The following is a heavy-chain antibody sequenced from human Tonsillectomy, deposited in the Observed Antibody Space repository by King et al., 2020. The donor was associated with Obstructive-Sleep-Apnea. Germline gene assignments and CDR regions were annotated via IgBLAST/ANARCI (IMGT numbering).Heavy chain of an antibody. CDR2: IKHSGST. J-gene: IGHJ4*02. CDR3: ARGKY. Sequence: VQLQQWGAGLLKPSETLSLTFAVHGGSFSCYYCSWIRQPPGKGLELIGEIKHSGSTNYNPSLKSRVTISVDTSKNQFSLKLGSVTAADTAVYYCARGKYWGQGTLVTVSS. V-gene: IGHV4-34*01. CDR1: GGSFSCYY.